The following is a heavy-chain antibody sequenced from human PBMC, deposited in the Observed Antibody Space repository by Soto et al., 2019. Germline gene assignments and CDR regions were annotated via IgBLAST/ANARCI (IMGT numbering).Heavy chain of an antibody. J-gene: IGHJ4*02. CDR2: IYYSGST. Sequence: QVQLQESGPGLVKPSETLSLTCTVSGGSISRYYWSWIRQPPGKGLEWIGYIYYSGSTNYNPSLKSRVTISVDTSKDQFSLKLSSVTAAVTAVYYCARRYGGNLDYWGQGTLVTVAS. D-gene: IGHD1-26*01. V-gene: IGHV4-59*08. CDR3: ARRYGGNLDY. CDR1: GGSISRYY.